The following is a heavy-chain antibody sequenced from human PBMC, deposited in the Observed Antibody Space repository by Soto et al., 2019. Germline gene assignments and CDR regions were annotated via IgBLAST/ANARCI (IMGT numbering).Heavy chain of an antibody. J-gene: IGHJ4*02. D-gene: IGHD3-3*01. CDR3: VRRMFTDLWSLYYYFDY. CDR2: IRPYNGDT. CDR1: GYVYTSFG. Sequence: ASVKVSCKTSGYVYTSFGISWVRQAPGQGLEWMGWIRPYNGDTKYAQKFQDRVTMTSDTSTTTAYMELRSLRSDDTAVYFCVRRMFTDLWSLYYYFDYWGQGTPVTVSS. V-gene: IGHV1-18*04.